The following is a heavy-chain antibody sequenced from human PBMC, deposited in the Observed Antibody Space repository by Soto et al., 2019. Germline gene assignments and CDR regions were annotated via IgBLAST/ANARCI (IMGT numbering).Heavy chain of an antibody. V-gene: IGHV3-7*03. J-gene: IGHJ3*01. D-gene: IGHD1-1*01. Sequence: EVQLVESGGGLVQPGGSLRLSCAASGLTFSSYWMSWVRQAPGKGLEWVANIKQDGSDNYYVDSVKGRFTISRDNAKNSLYLQMNRLRAEDTAVYYCATKGGVRPNDAFDAWGQCTKVTVSS. CDR1: GLTFSSYW. CDR3: ATKGGVRPNDAFDA. CDR2: IKQDGSDN.